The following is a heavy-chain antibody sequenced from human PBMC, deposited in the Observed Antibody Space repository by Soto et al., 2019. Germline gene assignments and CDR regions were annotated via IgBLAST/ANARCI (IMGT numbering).Heavy chain of an antibody. D-gene: IGHD6-13*01. J-gene: IGHJ6*03. CDR2: IKSKTDGGTT. V-gene: IGHV3-15*01. Sequence: GGSLRLSCAASGFTFSNAWMSWVRQAPGKGLEWVGRIKSKTDGGTTDYAAPVKGRFTISRDDSKNTLYLQMNSLKTEDTAVYYCTTDDRDGYSSTFYYYYYYMDVWGKGTTVTVSS. CDR3: TTDDRDGYSSTFYYYYYYMDV. CDR1: GFTFSNAW.